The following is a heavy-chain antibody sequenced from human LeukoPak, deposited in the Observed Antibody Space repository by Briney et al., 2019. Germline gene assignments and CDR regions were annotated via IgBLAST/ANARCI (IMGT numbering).Heavy chain of an antibody. D-gene: IGHD6-13*01. CDR1: GYTFTSYD. Sequence: GASVKVSCKASGYTFTSYDINWVRQATGQGLEWMGWMNPNSGNTGYAQKFQGRVTMTRNTSISTAYMELSSLRSEDTAVYYCARHGIAAATTLYGMDVWGQGTTVTVSS. V-gene: IGHV1-8*01. CDR2: MNPNSGNT. J-gene: IGHJ6*02. CDR3: ARHGIAAATTLYGMDV.